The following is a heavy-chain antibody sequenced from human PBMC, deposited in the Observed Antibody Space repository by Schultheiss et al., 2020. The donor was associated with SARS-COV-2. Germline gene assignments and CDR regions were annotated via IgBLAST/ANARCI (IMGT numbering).Heavy chain of an antibody. CDR2: ISSSGSTI. J-gene: IGHJ4*02. CDR3: TRGAIVGAANGIRIRDY. V-gene: IGHV3-48*03. CDR1: GFTFSSYE. Sequence: GGSLRLSCAASGFTFSSYEMNWVRQAPGKGLEWVSYISSSGSTIYYADSVKGRFTISRDNAKNSLYLQMNSLRAEDTALYYCTRGAIVGAANGIRIRDYWGQGTLVTVSS. D-gene: IGHD1-26*01.